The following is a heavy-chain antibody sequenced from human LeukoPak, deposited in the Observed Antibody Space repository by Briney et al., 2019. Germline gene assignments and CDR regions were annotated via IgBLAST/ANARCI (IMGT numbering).Heavy chain of an antibody. J-gene: IGHJ3*02. CDR2: IIPIFGTA. D-gene: IGHD6-13*01. Sequence: SVKVSCKASGGTFSSYAISWVRQAPGQGLEWMEGIIPIFGTANYAQKFQGRVTITADESTSTAYMELSSLRSEDTAVYYCARALGDSSSWYAFDIWAQGTMVIVSS. V-gene: IGHV1-69*13. CDR3: ARALGDSSSWYAFDI. CDR1: GGTFSSYA.